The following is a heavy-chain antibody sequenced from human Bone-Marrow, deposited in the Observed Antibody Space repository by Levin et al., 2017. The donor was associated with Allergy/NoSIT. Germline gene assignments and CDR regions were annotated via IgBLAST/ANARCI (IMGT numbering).Heavy chain of an antibody. CDR3: ARDRGVRGIIDH. D-gene: IGHD3-10*01. V-gene: IGHV4-61*02. J-gene: IGHJ4*02. CDR2: IYPSTRSI. CDR1: GGSIDRGSYF. Sequence: PSETLSLTCTVSGGSIDRGSYFWSWIRQPAGRGLEWIGRIYPSTRSIDNNPTLKSRVTISADTSKNQFSLKLRSVTAADRAVYYCARDRGVRGIIDHWGQGLLVTVSS.